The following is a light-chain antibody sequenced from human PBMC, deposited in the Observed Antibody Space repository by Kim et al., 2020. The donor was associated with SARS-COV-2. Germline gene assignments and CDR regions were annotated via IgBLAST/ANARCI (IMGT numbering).Light chain of an antibody. Sequence: VSPGESDTHFCRASQSVTSNLAWYQQKPGQAPRLLIYGASIRATGIPDRFSGSGSGTEFTLTISSLQSEDFALYYCQQYNRWPPYIFGQGTKLEI. CDR3: QQYNRWPPYI. V-gene: IGKV3-15*01. J-gene: IGKJ2*01. CDR1: QSVTSN. CDR2: GAS.